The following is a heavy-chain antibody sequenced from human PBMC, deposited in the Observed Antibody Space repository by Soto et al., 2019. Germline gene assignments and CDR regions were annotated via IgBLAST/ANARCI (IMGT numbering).Heavy chain of an antibody. CDR3: ATTGPY. V-gene: IGHV3-33*01. J-gene: IGHJ4*02. CDR1: GFTFSSYG. Sequence: TGGSLRLSCAASGFTFSSYGMHWVRQAPGKGLEWVAVIWFDGSNKFYADSVKGRFTIFRDNSKNTVSLQMNSLRDEESAAYYCATTGPYWGQGTLVTVSS. CDR2: IWFDGSNK.